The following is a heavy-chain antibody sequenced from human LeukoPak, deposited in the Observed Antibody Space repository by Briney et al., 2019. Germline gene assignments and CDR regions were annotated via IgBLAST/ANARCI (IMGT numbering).Heavy chain of an antibody. Sequence: PGGSLRLSCAASGFTVSSNYMSWVRQAPGKGLEWVSVIYSGGSTYYADSVKGRFTISRDDSKNTAYLQMNSLKTEDTAVYYCTRYYYAGSGYYYLFDYWGQGTLVTVSS. V-gene: IGHV3-66*01. D-gene: IGHD3-22*01. CDR1: GFTVSSNY. J-gene: IGHJ4*02. CDR3: TRYYYAGSGYYYLFDY. CDR2: IYSGGST.